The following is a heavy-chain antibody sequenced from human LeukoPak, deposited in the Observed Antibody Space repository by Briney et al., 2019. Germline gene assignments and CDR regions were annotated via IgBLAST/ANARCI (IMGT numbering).Heavy chain of an antibody. CDR2: ISGSSGII. Sequence: TGGSLRLSCAASGFTFNTYTMNWVRQAPGKGLEWVSYISGSSGIIDYADSVRGRFTISRDNSKNTLYLQMNSLRAEDTAVYYCAKEGFDSWGQGTLVTVSS. V-gene: IGHV3-48*01. J-gene: IGHJ4*02. CDR1: GFTFNTYT. CDR3: AKEGFDS.